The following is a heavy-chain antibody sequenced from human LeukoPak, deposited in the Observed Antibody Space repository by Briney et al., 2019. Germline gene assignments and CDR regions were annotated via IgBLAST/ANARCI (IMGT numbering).Heavy chain of an antibody. J-gene: IGHJ4*02. V-gene: IGHV3-30-3*01. CDR3: AREVAWSVFDY. CDR2: ISYEGSNK. CDR1: GFTFSSYA. D-gene: IGHD3-3*01. Sequence: GGSLRLSCAASGFTFSSYAMHWFRQSPGKGLEWVGVISYEGSNKYYADSVKGRFTISRDNSTTTLYLQMNRLRAQDTAVYYCAREVAWSVFDYWGQGTLVTVST.